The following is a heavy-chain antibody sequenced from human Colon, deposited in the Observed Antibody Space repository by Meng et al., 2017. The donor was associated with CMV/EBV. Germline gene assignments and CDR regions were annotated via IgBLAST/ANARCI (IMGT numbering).Heavy chain of an antibody. V-gene: IGHV4-39*07. CDR1: GGSISSNGYY. CDR3: AKEGEDNWFDP. CDR2: IYYSGST. J-gene: IGHJ5*02. Sequence: SETLSLTCTVSGGSISSNGYYWGWIRQPPGKGLEWIGSIYYSGSTYYNPSLKSRVTISVDTSKNQFSLKLSSVTAADTAVYFCAKEGEDNWFDPWGPGISVTVSS. D-gene: IGHD2-21*01.